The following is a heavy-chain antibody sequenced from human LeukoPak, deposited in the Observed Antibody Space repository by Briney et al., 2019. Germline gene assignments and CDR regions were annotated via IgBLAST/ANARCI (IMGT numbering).Heavy chain of an antibody. CDR2: IVGDSTDT. D-gene: IGHD5-18*01. CDR1: GFTFTSSS. CDR3: AADPDTTMAFDC. J-gene: IGHJ4*02. V-gene: IGHV1-58*02. Sequence: SVKVSCKASGFTFTSSSIQWIRQARGQRLEWIGWIVGDSTDTYYAQRFQERVTIARDMSTSTAYLELSSLRSEDTAVYYCAADPDTTMAFDCWGQGALVTVSS.